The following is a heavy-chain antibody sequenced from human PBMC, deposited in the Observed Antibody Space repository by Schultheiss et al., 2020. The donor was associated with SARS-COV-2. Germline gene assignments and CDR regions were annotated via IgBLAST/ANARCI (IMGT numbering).Heavy chain of an antibody. CDR3: ARDGGYCSSTSCYGRDRNWFDP. CDR1: GGSISSYY. D-gene: IGHD2-2*01. V-gene: IGHV4-4*07. CDR2: IYTSGST. Sequence: SETLSLTFTVSGGSISSYYWSWIRQPAGKGLEWIGRIYTSGSTNYNPSLKSRVTMSVDTSKNQFSLKLSSVTAADTAVYYCARDGGYCSSTSCYGRDRNWFDPWGQGTLVTVSS. J-gene: IGHJ5*02.